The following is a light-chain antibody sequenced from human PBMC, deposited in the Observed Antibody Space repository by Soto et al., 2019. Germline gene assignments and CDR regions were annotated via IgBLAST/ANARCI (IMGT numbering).Light chain of an antibody. CDR3: QQYENLPT. CDR2: DAS. J-gene: IGKJ5*01. CDR1: QNINNY. Sequence: DIQMTQSPSSLSASVGDRVTITCQASQNINNYLNWYQQKPGRAPKLLIDDASNLEAGVPSRFRGSGSGTDFTFTSSRLQPEYTASYYCQQYENLPTFGQGTRLEIK. V-gene: IGKV1-33*01.